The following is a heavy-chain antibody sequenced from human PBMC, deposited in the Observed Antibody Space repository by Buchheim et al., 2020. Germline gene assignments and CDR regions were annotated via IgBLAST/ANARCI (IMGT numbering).Heavy chain of an antibody. V-gene: IGHV4-4*02. J-gene: IGHJ5*02. Sequence: QLQLHESGPGLVKPSGTLSLTCSVSGGSITVTYWWSWVRQSPGKGLEWIGEVFHLGTTNYNRSLKSRVTMSIDTSKNQFSLKLASVTDADTALYFCVRGFGTATNWFGPWGRGT. CDR3: VRGFGTATNWFGP. CDR2: VFHLGTT. D-gene: IGHD6-13*01. CDR1: GGSITVTYW.